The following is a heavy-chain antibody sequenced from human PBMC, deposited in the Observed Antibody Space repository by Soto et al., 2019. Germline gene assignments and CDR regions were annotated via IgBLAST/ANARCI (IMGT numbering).Heavy chain of an antibody. D-gene: IGHD1-26*01. Sequence: ASVKVSCKASGYTFTSYAMHWVRQAPGQRLEWMGWINAGNGNTKYSQKLQGRVTITRDTSASTAYMELSSLRSEDTAVYYCASRGGTFDAFDIWGQGTMVTVSS. V-gene: IGHV1-3*01. CDR1: GYTFTSYA. CDR2: INAGNGNT. CDR3: ASRGGTFDAFDI. J-gene: IGHJ3*02.